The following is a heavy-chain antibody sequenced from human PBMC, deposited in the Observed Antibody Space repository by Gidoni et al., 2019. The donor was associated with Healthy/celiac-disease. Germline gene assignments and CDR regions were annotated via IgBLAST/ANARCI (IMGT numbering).Heavy chain of an antibody. CDR2: IKQDGSEK. CDR3: ARDGHLYDFWSGYPYYYYYGMDV. J-gene: IGHJ6*02. V-gene: IGHV3-7*01. CDR1: GFTFSSYW. D-gene: IGHD3-3*01. Sequence: EVQLVESGGGLVQPGGSLRLSCAASGFTFSSYWMSWVRKAPGKGLEWVANIKQDGSEKYYVDSVKGRLTISRDNAKNSLYLQMNSLRAEDTAVYYCARDGHLYDFWSGYPYYYYYGMDVWGQGTTVTVSS.